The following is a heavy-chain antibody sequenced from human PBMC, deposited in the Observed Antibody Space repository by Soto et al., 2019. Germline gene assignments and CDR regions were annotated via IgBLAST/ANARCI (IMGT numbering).Heavy chain of an antibody. CDR3: AKGRGYCTSTSCYVGSDY. Sequence: GGSLRLSCAASGFTFSSYAMGWVRQAPGKGLHWVSAISGSGASTYYADSVKGRFTISRDNSKNTLYLQMNSLRAEDTAVYYCAKGRGYCTSTSCYVGSDYWGQGTLVTVSS. CDR1: GFTFSSYA. V-gene: IGHV3-23*01. J-gene: IGHJ4*02. CDR2: ISGSGAST. D-gene: IGHD2-2*01.